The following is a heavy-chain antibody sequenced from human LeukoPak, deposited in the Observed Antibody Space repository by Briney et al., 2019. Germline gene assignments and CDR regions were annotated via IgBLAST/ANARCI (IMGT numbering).Heavy chain of an antibody. Sequence: PSETLSLTCTVSGGSISSGSYYWSWIRQPAGTGLEWIGRIYISGSTNYNPSLKSRVTISVDTSKNQFSLKLSSVTAADTAVYYCARVSDYGDYLGGDWFDPWGQGTLVTVSS. J-gene: IGHJ5*02. CDR1: GGSISSGSYY. D-gene: IGHD4-17*01. V-gene: IGHV4-61*02. CDR2: IYISGST. CDR3: ARVSDYGDYLGGDWFDP.